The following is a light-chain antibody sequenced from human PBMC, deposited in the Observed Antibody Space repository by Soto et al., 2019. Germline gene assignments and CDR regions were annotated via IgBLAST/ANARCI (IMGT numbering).Light chain of an antibody. CDR3: QQRDSVPYT. CDR2: GAS. J-gene: IGKJ2*01. Sequence: DIQMTQSPSSLSASVGDSVTISCRASQSLGTYLHWYQQQPGKAPKLMVPGASNLQSGVPSRFSGSVSGTEFTLTISCVQSEDFATYYCQQRDSVPYTFGQWTELEIK. CDR1: QSLGTY. V-gene: IGKV1-39*01.